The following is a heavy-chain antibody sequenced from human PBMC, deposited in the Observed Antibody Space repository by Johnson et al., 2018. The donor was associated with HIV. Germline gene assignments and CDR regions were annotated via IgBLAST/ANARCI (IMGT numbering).Heavy chain of an antibody. CDR3: AKHIVLVVYAIGAAFDI. CDR1: GFTFSSYA. CDR2: ISGSGGST. D-gene: IGHD2-8*02. Sequence: MQLVEFGGGLVQPGGSLRLSCAASGFTFSSYAMSWVRQAPGKGLEWVSAISGSGGSTYYADSVKGRFTISKDNSKNTLYLQMNSLRAEDTAVYYCAKHIVLVVYAIGAAFDIWGQGTMVTVSS. J-gene: IGHJ3*02. V-gene: IGHV3-23*04.